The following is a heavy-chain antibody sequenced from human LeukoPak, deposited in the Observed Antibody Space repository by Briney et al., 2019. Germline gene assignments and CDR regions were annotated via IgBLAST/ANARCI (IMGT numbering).Heavy chain of an antibody. CDR1: GGTFSSYA. CDR2: IIPILGIA. V-gene: IGHV1-69*04. D-gene: IGHD3-3*01. Sequence: GASVKVSCKASGGTFSSYAISWVRQAPGQGREWMGRIIPILGIANYAQKFQGRVTITTDKSTSTAYMELSSLRSEDTAVYYCARGKYDLDYWGQGTLVTVSS. J-gene: IGHJ4*02. CDR3: ARGKYDLDY.